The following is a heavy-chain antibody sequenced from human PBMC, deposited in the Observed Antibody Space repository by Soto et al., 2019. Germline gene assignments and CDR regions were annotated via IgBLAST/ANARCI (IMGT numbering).Heavy chain of an antibody. J-gene: IGHJ3*02. D-gene: IGHD4-17*01. CDR1: GGSFSGYY. CDR2: INHSGST. V-gene: IGHV4-34*01. Sequence: SETLSLTCAVYGGSFSGYYWSWIRQPPGKGLEWIGEINHSGSTNYNPSLKSRVTISVDTSKNQFSLKLSSVTAADTAVYYCARVFGDYEEAAFDSWGQGTRVTVSS. CDR3: ARVFGDYEEAAFDS.